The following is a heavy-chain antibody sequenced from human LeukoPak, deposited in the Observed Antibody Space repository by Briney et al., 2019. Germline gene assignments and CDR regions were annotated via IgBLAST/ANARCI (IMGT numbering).Heavy chain of an antibody. CDR2: IYPGDSDT. D-gene: IGHD6-13*01. J-gene: IGHJ5*02. V-gene: IGHV5-51*03. Sequence: GESLKISCKGSGYSFTSYWIGWVRQMPGKGLEWMGIIYPGDSDTRYSPSFQGQVTISADKSIGTAYLQWSSLKASDTAMYYCARRIAAAGRVNWFDPWGQGTLVTVSS. CDR3: ARRIAAAGRVNWFDP. CDR1: GYSFTSYW.